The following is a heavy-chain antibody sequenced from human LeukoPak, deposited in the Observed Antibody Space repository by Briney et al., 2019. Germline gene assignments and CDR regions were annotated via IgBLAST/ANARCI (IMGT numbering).Heavy chain of an antibody. V-gene: IGHV3-48*01. CDR2: ISSSSSTI. CDR3: ARVWGIAARPKPMDV. D-gene: IGHD6-6*01. CDR1: GFTFSSYS. J-gene: IGHJ6*03. Sequence: GGCLRLSCAASGFTFSSYSMNWVRQAPGKGLEWVSYISSSSSTIYYADSVKGRFTISRDNAKNSLYLQMNSLRAEDTAVYYCARVWGIAARPKPMDVWGKGTTVTVSS.